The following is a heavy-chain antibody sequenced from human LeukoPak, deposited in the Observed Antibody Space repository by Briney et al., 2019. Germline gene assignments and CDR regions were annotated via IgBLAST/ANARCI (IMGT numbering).Heavy chain of an antibody. V-gene: IGHV1-24*01. CDR2: FDPEDGET. CDR3: ATILVRATGLDYSG. J-gene: IGHJ4*02. Sequence: ASVKVSCKVSGSTLTELSMHWVRQAPGKGLEWMGGFDPEDGETIYAQKFQGRVTMTEDTSTDTAYMELSSLRSEDTAVYYCATILVRATGLDYSGWGQGTLVTVSS. D-gene: IGHD1-26*01. CDR1: GSTLTELS.